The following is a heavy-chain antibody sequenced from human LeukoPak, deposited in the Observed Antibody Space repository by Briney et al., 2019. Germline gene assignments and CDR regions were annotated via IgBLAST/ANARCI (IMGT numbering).Heavy chain of an antibody. J-gene: IGHJ6*02. Sequence: GASVKVSCKASGYTFTSYYMHWVRQAPGQGLEWMGIINPSGGSTSYAQKFQGRVTMTRDTSTSTVYMELSSLRSEDTAVYYCARDRVPSGYAYYYYGMDVWGQGTTVTVSS. CDR3: ARDRVPSGYAYYYYGMDV. CDR2: INPSGGST. V-gene: IGHV1-46*01. CDR1: GYTFTSYY. D-gene: IGHD3-22*01.